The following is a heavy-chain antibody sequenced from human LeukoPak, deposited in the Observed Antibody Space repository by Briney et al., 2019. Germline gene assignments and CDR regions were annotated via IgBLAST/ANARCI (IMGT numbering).Heavy chain of an antibody. J-gene: IGHJ4*02. CDR2: IYYTGNT. CDR3: ARLNRKTYKWNDQPDY. Sequence: SETLSLTCTVSGDSISTSKSYWGWIRQPPLKGLEWIGSIYYTGNTYYNASLKSRVTISVDTSKNQFSLKLISVTAADTAVYYCARLNRKTYKWNDQPDYWGQGTLVTVSS. CDR1: GDSISTSKSY. V-gene: IGHV4-39*07. D-gene: IGHD1-20*01.